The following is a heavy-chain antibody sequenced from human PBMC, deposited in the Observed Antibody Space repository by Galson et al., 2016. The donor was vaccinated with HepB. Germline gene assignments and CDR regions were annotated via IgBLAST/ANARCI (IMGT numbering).Heavy chain of an antibody. CDR1: GLTFSSCA. D-gene: IGHD6-19*01. CDR3: AKGDKVTGWDN. CDR2: VSGSGTNT. Sequence: SLRLSCAASGLTFSSCAMYWVRQAPGKGLEWVSAVSGSGTNTYHANSVKGRFTVSRDNSKNTLYLKMNSLRAEDTAVYYCAKGDKVTGWDNWGQGTPVAVSS. J-gene: IGHJ4*02. V-gene: IGHV3-23*01.